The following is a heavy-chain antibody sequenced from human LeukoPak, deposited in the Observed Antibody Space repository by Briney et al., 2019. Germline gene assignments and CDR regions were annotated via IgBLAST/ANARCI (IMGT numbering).Heavy chain of an antibody. J-gene: IGHJ6*02. CDR2: ISSSSSYI. CDR1: GFTFSSYS. Sequence: GGSLRLSCAASGFTFSSYSMNWVRQAPGKGLEWVSSISSSSSYIYYADSVKGRFTISRDNAKNSLYLQMNCLRAEDTAVYYCARDLHYYGMDVWGQGTTVTVSS. V-gene: IGHV3-21*01. CDR3: ARDLHYYGMDV.